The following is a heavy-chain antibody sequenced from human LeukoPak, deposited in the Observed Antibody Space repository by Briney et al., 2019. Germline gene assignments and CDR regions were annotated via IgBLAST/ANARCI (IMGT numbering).Heavy chain of an antibody. J-gene: IGHJ4*02. V-gene: IGHV4-34*01. Sequence: SETPSLTCAVYGGSFSGYYWSWIRQPPGKGLEWIGEINHSGSTNYDPSLKSRVTMSLDRSANQFSLNLSSVTAADTAVYYCARFSPRAMGNYFDFWGQGTLVTVSS. D-gene: IGHD7-27*01. CDR2: INHSGST. CDR3: ARFSPRAMGNYFDF. CDR1: GGSFSGYY.